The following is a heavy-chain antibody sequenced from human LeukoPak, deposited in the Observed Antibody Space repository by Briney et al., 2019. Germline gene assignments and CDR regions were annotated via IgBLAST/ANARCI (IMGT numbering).Heavy chain of an antibody. CDR3: ARGDPHFDY. CDR2: IKQDGSDK. V-gene: IGHV3-7*01. CDR1: GSTFSTYW. J-gene: IGHJ4*02. Sequence: GGSLRLSCAASGSTFSTYWMSWVRQAPGKGLEWVAKIKQDGSDKYYVDSVKGRFTISRDNAKNSLYLQMNSLRAEDTAVYYCARGDPHFDYWGQGTLVTVSS.